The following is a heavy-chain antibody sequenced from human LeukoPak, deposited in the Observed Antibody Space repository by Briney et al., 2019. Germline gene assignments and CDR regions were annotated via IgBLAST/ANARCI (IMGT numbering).Heavy chain of an antibody. CDR2: INPSGGST. CDR3: ASLRSMAAAGTGVFDY. V-gene: IGHV1-46*01. J-gene: IGHJ4*02. CDR1: GYTFTSYY. D-gene: IGHD6-13*01. Sequence: ASVKVSCKASGYTFTSYYMHWVRQAPGQGLEWMGIINPSGGSTSYAQKFQGRVTMTRDTSTSTVYMELSSLRSEDTAVYYCASLRSMAAAGTGVFDYWSQGTLVTVSS.